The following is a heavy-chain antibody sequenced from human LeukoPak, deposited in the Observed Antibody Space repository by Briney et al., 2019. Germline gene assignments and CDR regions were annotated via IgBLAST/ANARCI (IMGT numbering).Heavy chain of an antibody. D-gene: IGHD3-3*01. CDR3: ARFGSGVRFLEWLPFDY. Sequence: PSETLSLTCTVSGGSIGSNSYYWGWIRRPPGKGLEWIGSIYYSGSTYYNPSLKSRVTISLDTSKNQFSLKLSSVTAADTAVYYCARFGSGVRFLEWLPFDYWGQGTLVTVSS. CDR2: IYYSGST. J-gene: IGHJ4*02. V-gene: IGHV4-39*01. CDR1: GGSIGSNSYY.